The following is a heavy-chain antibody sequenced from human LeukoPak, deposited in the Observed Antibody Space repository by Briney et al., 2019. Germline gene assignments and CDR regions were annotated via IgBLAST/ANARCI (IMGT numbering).Heavy chain of an antibody. Sequence: GGSLRLSCAASGFTFNYAWMSWVRQVPGKGLEWVSAVSGDGRTTHYVDSVKGRFTISRDNSRNTLYLQMSSLRAEDTAIYYCAKDSVVRNTGSYYFASWGQGTLVTVSS. CDR3: AKDSVVRNTGSYYFAS. CDR1: GFTFNYAW. CDR2: VSGDGRTT. D-gene: IGHD1-26*01. V-gene: IGHV3-23*01. J-gene: IGHJ4*02.